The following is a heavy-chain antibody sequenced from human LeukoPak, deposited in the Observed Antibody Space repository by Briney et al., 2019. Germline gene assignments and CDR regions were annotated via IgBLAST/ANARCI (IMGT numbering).Heavy chain of an antibody. CDR2: IYYSGST. J-gene: IGHJ4*02. V-gene: IGHV4-59*01. CDR1: GGSISSYY. D-gene: IGHD6-13*01. Sequence: SETPSLTCTVSGGSISSYYWSWIRQPPGKGLEWIGYIYYSGSTNYNPSLKSRVTVSVDTSKNQFSLKLSSVTAADTAVYYCASLGIAAAGTGDYWGQGTLVTVSS. CDR3: ASLGIAAAGTGDY.